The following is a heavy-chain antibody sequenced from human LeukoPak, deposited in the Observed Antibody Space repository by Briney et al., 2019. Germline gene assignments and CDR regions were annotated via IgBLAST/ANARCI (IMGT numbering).Heavy chain of an antibody. J-gene: IGHJ4*02. CDR3: ARGGYFDSSGYPNPLDY. V-gene: IGHV4-34*01. CDR1: GGSFGGYY. Sequence: SETLSLTCAVYGGSFGGYYWTWIRQSPGKGPEWIGEINHSGSINHNPSLKRRVFMSVDTAKNQFSLKLNSVSAADTAVYYCARGGYFDSSGYPNPLDYWGQGTLVTVSS. D-gene: IGHD3-22*01. CDR2: INHSGSI.